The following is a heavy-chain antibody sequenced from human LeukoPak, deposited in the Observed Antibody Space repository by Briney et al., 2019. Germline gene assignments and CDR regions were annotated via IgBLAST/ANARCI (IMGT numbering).Heavy chain of an antibody. CDR2: INPSGGST. CDR3: ARRSSGITDAFDI. Sequence: ASVKVSCKAPGYTFTSYYMHWVRQAPGQGLEWMGIINPSGGSTSYAQKFQGRVTMTRDTSTSTVYMELSSLRSEDTAVYYCARRSSGITDAFDIWGQGTMVTVSS. D-gene: IGHD6-19*01. J-gene: IGHJ3*02. CDR1: GYTFTSYY. V-gene: IGHV1-46*01.